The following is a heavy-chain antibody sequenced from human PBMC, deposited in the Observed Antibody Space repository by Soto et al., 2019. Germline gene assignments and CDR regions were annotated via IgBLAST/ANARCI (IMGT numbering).Heavy chain of an antibody. CDR2: ISYSGST. CDR3: AREGTEGLGSFTDFEY. J-gene: IGHJ4*02. CDR1: DASMSSGHYY. D-gene: IGHD3-10*01. Sequence: QVQLQESGPRLVKPSQTLSLTCTVSDASMSSGHYYWSWIRQPPGKGLEWLGDISYSGSTYYKPSLKSRRTMSLDTSKRQFFLELTSVTAADTAVYYCAREGTEGLGSFTDFEYWGPGLRVNVSS. V-gene: IGHV4-30-4*01.